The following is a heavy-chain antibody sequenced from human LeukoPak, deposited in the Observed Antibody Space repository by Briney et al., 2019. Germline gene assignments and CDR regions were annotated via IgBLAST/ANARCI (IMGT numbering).Heavy chain of an antibody. CDR1: GFTFSSYA. V-gene: IGHV3-30*04. CDR3: ARGFCSTTSCPGWAYYGMDV. D-gene: IGHD2-2*01. CDR2: ISYDGSNK. J-gene: IGHJ6*04. Sequence: GRSLRLSCAASGFTFSSYAMHWVRQAPGKGLEWVAVISYDGSNKYYADSVKGRFTISRDNSKNTLYLQMNSLGAEDTAVYYCARGFCSTTSCPGWAYYGMDVWGKGTTVTVSS.